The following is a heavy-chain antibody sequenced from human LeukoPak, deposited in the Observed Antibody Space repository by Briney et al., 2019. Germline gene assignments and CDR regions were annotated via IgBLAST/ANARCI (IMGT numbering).Heavy chain of an antibody. CDR1: GGSFSGYY. J-gene: IGHJ4*02. Sequence: PSETLSLTCAVYGGSFSGYYWSWIRQPPGKGLEWIGEINHSGSTNYNPSLKSRVTISVDTSKNQFSLKLSSVTAADTAVYYCAGVRLGELSLYPIVADYWGQRTLVTVSS. CDR2: INHSGST. D-gene: IGHD3-16*02. CDR3: AGVRLGELSLYPIVADY. V-gene: IGHV4-34*01.